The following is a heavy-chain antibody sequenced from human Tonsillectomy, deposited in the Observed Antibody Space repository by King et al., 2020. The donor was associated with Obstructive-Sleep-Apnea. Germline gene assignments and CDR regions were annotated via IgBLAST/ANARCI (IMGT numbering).Heavy chain of an antibody. CDR1: GGSISNYY. CDR3: ARHRGVEDYGDYGDYFDY. V-gene: IGHV4-59*08. J-gene: IGHJ4*02. Sequence: QLQESGPGLVKPSETLSLTCTVSGGSISNYYWSWIRQPPGKGLEWIGYMYYSGNTNFNPSLNSRVTISADTSKIQFSLRLSSVTAADTAGYYCARHRGVEDYGDYGDYFDYWGQGTLVTVSS. D-gene: IGHD4-17*01. CDR2: MYYSGNT.